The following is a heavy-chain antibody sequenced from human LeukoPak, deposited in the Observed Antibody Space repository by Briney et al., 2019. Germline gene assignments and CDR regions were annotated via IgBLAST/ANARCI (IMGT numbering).Heavy chain of an antibody. V-gene: IGHV4-59*13. CDR3: ARDDYRGVTIFDP. J-gene: IGHJ5*02. CDR2: ISYTRST. CDR1: GGSFRPYS. Sequence: WEPLSLTCTVSGGSFRPYSWSGTPRTPGRGREGIGYISYTRSTNYNPALKRLVTIPVDTSKNQFSLQLTSVTAADTAVYCCARDDYRGVTIFDPGGEGTLVTVSS. D-gene: IGHD3-10*01.